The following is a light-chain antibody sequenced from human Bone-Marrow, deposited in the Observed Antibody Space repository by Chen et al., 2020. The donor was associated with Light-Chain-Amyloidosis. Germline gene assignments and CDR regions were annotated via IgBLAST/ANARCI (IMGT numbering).Light chain of an antibody. CDR2: DDS. J-gene: IGLJ3*02. CDR1: NIGSTR. CDR3: QVWDRSSDRPV. V-gene: IGLV3-21*02. Sequence: SYVLTQPSPVSVAPGQPATIACGGNNIGSTRVHWYQQTPGQAPLLVVYDDSDRPSGSPERLSGSNSGNTATLTISRVEAGDEADYYCQVWDRSSDRPVFGGGTKLTVL.